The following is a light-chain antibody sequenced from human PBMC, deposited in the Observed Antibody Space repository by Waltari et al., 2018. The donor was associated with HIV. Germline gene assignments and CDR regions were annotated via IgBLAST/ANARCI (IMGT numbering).Light chain of an antibody. CDR3: HQYKGSA. CDR1: QSTNKW. V-gene: IGKV1-5*03. J-gene: IGKJ2*01. CDR2: KTS. Sequence: DIQMTQSPSTLSASVRDRVTITCRASQSTNKWLAWYQHKPGQAPKLLIYKTSRLDSGVPSRFSGSGSGTEFTLTISSLQPDDVATYYCHQYKGSAFGQGTKLEI.